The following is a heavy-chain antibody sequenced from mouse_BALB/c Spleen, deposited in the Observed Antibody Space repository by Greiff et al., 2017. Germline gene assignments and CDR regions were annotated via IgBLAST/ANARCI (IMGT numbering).Heavy chain of an antibody. CDR3: TGGNFLDY. Sequence: EVKLEESGGGLVKPGGSLKLSCAASGFTFSSYTMSWVRQTPEKRLEWVATISSGGSYTYYPDSVKGRFTISRDNAKNTLYLQMSSLKSEDTAMYYCTGGNFLDYWGQGTTLTVSS. CDR1: GFTFSSYT. J-gene: IGHJ2*01. D-gene: IGHD2-1*01. V-gene: IGHV5-6-4*01. CDR2: ISSGGSYT.